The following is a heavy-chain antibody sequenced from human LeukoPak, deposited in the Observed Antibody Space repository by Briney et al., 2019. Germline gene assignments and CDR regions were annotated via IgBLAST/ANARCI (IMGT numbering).Heavy chain of an antibody. CDR1: GFTFSSYW. D-gene: IGHD3-10*01. CDR2: LKQDGSEK. CDR3: ARAPNTNGSGSHRPLDY. V-gene: IGHV3-7*04. J-gene: IGHJ4*02. Sequence: GGSLRLSCAASGFTFSSYWMSWVRQAPGKGLEWVANLKQDGSEKYYVDSVKGRFTISRDNAKNSLYLQMNSLRAEDTAVYYCARAPNTNGSGSHRPLDYWGQGTLVTVSS.